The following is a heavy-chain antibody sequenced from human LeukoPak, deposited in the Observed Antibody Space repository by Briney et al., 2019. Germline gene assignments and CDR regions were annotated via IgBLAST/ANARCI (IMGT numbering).Heavy chain of an antibody. CDR1: GYRFTNYW. CDR2: IYPGDSDT. V-gene: IGHV5-51*01. CDR3: ARRWEPTDWYFDL. Sequence: GESLKISCQGSGYRFTNYWIGWVRQMPGKGLEWMGIIYPGDSDTRYSPPFQGQVTISADKSISTAYLQWSSLKASDTAMYYCARRWEPTDWYFDLWGRGTLVTVSS. J-gene: IGHJ2*01. D-gene: IGHD1-26*01.